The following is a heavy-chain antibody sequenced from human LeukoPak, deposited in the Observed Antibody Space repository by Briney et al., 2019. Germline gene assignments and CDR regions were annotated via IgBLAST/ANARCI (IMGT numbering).Heavy chain of an antibody. J-gene: IGHJ4*02. D-gene: IGHD6-6*01. Sequence: ASVKVSCKASGYTFTGYYMHWVRQAPGQGREWMGWINPNSGGTNYAQKFQGRVTMTRDTSISTAYMELSRLRSDDTAVYYCARVGSRSSLEDYWGQGTLVTVSS. CDR1: GYTFTGYY. CDR2: INPNSGGT. V-gene: IGHV1-2*02. CDR3: ARVGSRSSLEDY.